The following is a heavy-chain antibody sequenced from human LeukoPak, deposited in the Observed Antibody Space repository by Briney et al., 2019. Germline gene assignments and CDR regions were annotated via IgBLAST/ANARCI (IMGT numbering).Heavy chain of an antibody. D-gene: IGHD6-19*01. J-gene: IGHJ5*02. CDR1: GYSINSGYY. CDR3: ARSQARLGWFDP. CDR2: IYDTGAT. V-gene: IGHV4-38-2*02. Sequence: SETLCLSCTVSGYSINSGYYWGWIRQPPGKGREWIGLIYDTGATYYKPSLKSRVIISVDTSKNQFSLKLTSVTAADTAVYYWARSQARLGWFDPWGQGALVTVSS.